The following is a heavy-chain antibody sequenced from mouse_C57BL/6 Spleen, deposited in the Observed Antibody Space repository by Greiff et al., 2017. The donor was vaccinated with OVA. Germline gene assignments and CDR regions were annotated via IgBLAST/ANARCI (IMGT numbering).Heavy chain of an antibody. J-gene: IGHJ3*01. Sequence: QVQLKESGAELVRPGTSVKMSCKASGYTFTNYWIGWAKQRPGHGLEWIGDIYPGGGYTNYNEKFKGKATLTADKSSSPAYMQFSSLTSEDSAIYYCAHSSGSAWFAYWGQGTLVTVSA. CDR3: AHSSGSAWFAY. V-gene: IGHV1-63*01. D-gene: IGHD3-2*02. CDR1: GYTFTNYW. CDR2: IYPGGGYT.